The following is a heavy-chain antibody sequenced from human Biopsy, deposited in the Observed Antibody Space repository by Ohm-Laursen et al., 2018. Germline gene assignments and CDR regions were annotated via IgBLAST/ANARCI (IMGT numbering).Heavy chain of an antibody. J-gene: IGHJ3*02. CDR2: IYYSGGT. Sequence: SDTLSLTCTVSGGPIDSYYWSWIRLAPGKGLEWIGYIYYSGGTKYNPSLASRVTFSVDMSKSQFSLKLYSVTAADTAVYYCARVEAGTYDALDIWGQGALVTVSS. CDR1: GGPIDSYY. V-gene: IGHV4-59*07. D-gene: IGHD1-26*01. CDR3: ARVEAGTYDALDI.